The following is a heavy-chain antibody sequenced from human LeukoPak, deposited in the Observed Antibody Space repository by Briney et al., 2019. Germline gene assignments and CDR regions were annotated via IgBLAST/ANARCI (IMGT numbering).Heavy chain of an antibody. CDR3: VKDGWES. CDR2: SINGGDT. CDR1: GFTLSHYA. Sequence: GGSLRLSCAASGFTLSHYAMSWVRQAPGKGLEWVSASINGGDTHYADCVQGRFNISRDDSKNTLYLQMNNLRAEDTAVYHCVKDGWESWGQGTLVTVSS. J-gene: IGHJ4*02. D-gene: IGHD1-26*01. V-gene: IGHV3-23*01.